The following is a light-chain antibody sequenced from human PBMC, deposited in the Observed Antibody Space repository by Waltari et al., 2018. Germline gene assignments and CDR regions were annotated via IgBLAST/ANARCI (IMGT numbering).Light chain of an antibody. CDR3: QHYVRLPAT. CDR1: QSVGGT. J-gene: IGKJ1*01. CDR2: GAS. V-gene: IGKV3-20*01. Sequence: EIVLTQSPGTLSLSPGERATLSCRASQSVGGTLACYQQKPGQAPRLLFYGASSRAPGTPDRFSGTGSGTDFSLTISRLEPEDFAVYYCQHYVRLPATFGQGTKVEIK.